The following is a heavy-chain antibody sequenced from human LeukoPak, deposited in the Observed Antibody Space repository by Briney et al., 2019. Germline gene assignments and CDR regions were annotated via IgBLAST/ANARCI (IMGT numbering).Heavy chain of an antibody. Sequence: SETLSLTCTVSGGSISSSSYYWGWIRQPPGKGLEWIGSIYYSGSTNYNPSLKSRVTISVDTSKNQFSLKLSSVTAADTAVYYCARIAGSGYEGGFYYYYYYMDVWGKGTTVTVSS. CDR1: GGSISSSSYY. CDR2: IYYSGST. J-gene: IGHJ6*03. CDR3: ARIAGSGYEGGFYYYYYYMDV. D-gene: IGHD5-12*01. V-gene: IGHV4-39*07.